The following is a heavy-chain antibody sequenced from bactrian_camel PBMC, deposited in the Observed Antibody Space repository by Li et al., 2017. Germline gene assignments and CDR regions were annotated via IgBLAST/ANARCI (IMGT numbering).Heavy chain of an antibody. CDR2: IDNDGAT. D-gene: IGHD3*01. Sequence: HVQLVESGGGSVQPGESLTLACAISGYTDRNYCMAWIRQAPGKDREGVAVIDNDGATRYGNSVQGRFTISKDNAATTLYLQMNRLKPEDTAIYYCAVERDGDYCVPGAVVFGIWDQGAQVTVSS. CDR1: GYTDRNYC. V-gene: IGHV3S1*01. CDR3: AVERDGDYCVPGAVVFGI. J-gene: IGHJ6*01.